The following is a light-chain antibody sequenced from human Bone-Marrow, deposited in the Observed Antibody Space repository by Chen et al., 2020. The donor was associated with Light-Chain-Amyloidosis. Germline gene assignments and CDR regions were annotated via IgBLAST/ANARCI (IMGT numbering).Light chain of an antibody. CDR2: DAR. Sequence: SYVLTQPSSVSVAPGQTATIACGGNNIGSTSVHWYPQTPGQAPLLVVYDARDRPAGIPERLSGSNSGNTATLTISRVEAGDEADYYCQVWDRSSDRPVFGGGTKLTVL. CDR3: QVWDRSSDRPV. V-gene: IGLV3-21*02. CDR1: NIGSTS. J-gene: IGLJ3*02.